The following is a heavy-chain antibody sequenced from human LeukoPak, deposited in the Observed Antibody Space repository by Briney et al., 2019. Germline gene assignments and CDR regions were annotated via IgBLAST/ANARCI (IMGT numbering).Heavy chain of an antibody. D-gene: IGHD2-15*01. CDR3: AKDLLDCSGGSCYYYCGMDV. Sequence: GGSLRLSCAASGFTFSSYAMSWVRQAPGKGLEWVSAISGSGGSTYYADSVKGRFTISRDNSKNTLYLQMNSLRAEDTAVYYCAKDLLDCSGGSCYYYCGMDVWGQGTTVTVSS. CDR1: GFTFSSYA. CDR2: ISGSGGST. V-gene: IGHV3-23*01. J-gene: IGHJ6*02.